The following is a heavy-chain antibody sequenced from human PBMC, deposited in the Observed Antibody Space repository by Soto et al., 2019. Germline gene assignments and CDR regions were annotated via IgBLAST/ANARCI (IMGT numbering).Heavy chain of an antibody. J-gene: IGHJ4*02. CDR3: ARGRGYGGYVSRRAVAVTFDY. CDR2: INHSGST. V-gene: IGHV4-34*01. Sequence: QVQLQQWGAGLLKPSETLSLTCAVYGGSFSGYYWSWIRQPPGKGLEWIGEINHSGSTNYKPSLKSRLTKAAVTSKNRFPLKLSSATAAHTAGYYCARGRGYGGYVSRRAVAVTFDYLGQGTLGPVSS. CDR1: GGSFSGYY. D-gene: IGHD5-12*01.